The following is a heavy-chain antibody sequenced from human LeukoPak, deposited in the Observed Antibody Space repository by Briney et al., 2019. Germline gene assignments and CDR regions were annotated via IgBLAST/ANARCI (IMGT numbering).Heavy chain of an antibody. V-gene: IGHV3-23*01. D-gene: IGHD6-19*01. Sequence: GGSLRLSCAASGFTFSSYAMSWVRQAPGKGLEWVSAISGSGGSTYYADSVKGRFTISRDNSKNTLYLQMNSLRAEDTAVYYCARVRGIAVAGIGWANHDAFDIWGQGTMVTVSS. CDR1: GFTFSSYA. CDR3: ARVRGIAVAGIGWANHDAFDI. CDR2: ISGSGGST. J-gene: IGHJ3*02.